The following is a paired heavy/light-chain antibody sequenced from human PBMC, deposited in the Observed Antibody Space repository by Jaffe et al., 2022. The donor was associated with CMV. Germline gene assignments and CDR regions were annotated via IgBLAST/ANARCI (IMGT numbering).Heavy chain of an antibody. Sequence: QITLKESGPTLVKPTQTLTLTCTFSGFSLSTSGVGVGWIRQPPGKALEWLALIYWDDDKRYSPSLKSRLTITKDTSKNQVVLTMTNMDPVDTATYYCAHRYYYYDSSGYPYYFDYWGQGTLVTVSS. CDR3: AHRYYYYDSSGYPYYFDY. CDR1: GFSLSTSGVG. V-gene: IGHV2-5*02. D-gene: IGHD3-22*01. CDR2: IYWDDDK. J-gene: IGHJ4*02.
Light chain of an antibody. CDR1: QSLLHSNGYNY. V-gene: IGKV2-28*01. J-gene: IGKJ3*01. Sequence: DIVMTQSPLSLPVTPGEPASISCRSSQSLLHSNGYNYLDWYLQKPGKSPQLLIYLGSNRASGVPDRFSGSGSGTDFTLKISRVEAEDVGVYYCMQALQTFTFGPGTKVDIK. CDR3: MQALQTFT. CDR2: LGS.